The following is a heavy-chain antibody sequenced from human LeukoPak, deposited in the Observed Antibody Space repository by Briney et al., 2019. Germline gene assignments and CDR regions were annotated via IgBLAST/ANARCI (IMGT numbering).Heavy chain of an antibody. D-gene: IGHD3-3*01. CDR1: GFTFSSYG. J-gene: IGHJ4*02. Sequence: GGSLRLSCAASGFTFSSYGMHWVRQAPGKGLEWVAVISYDGCNKYYADSVKGRFTISRDNSKNTLYLQMNSLRAEDTAVYYCAKDLSGDFWSGYPLGYWGQGTLVTVSS. CDR2: ISYDGCNK. CDR3: AKDLSGDFWSGYPLGY. V-gene: IGHV3-30*18.